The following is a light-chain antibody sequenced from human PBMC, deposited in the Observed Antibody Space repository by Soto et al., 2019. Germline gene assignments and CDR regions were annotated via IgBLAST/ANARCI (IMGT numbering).Light chain of an antibody. CDR1: QNINSW. V-gene: IGKV1-5*03. J-gene: IGKJ4*01. CDR3: QQYKSYSELS. Sequence: DIPMTQSPSTLSASVGDRVTITCRASQNINSWLAWYQQKPGKAPKLLIYKTSNLESGVPSRFSGSGSGTEFTLTISCLQPDDFATYYCQQYKSYSELSFGGGTRVEIK. CDR2: KTS.